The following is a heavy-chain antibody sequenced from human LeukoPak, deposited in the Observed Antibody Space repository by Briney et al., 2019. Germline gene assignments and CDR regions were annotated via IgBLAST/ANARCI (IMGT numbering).Heavy chain of an antibody. Sequence: PSETLSLTCTVSGGSISSSSYYWGWIRQPPGKGLEWIGSIYYSGSTYYNPSLKSRVTISVDTSKNQFSLKLSSVTAADTAVYYCAREGWDTAMAEHDYWGQGTLVTVSS. CDR2: IYYSGST. V-gene: IGHV4-39*07. CDR3: AREGWDTAMAEHDY. CDR1: GGSISSSSYY. J-gene: IGHJ4*02. D-gene: IGHD5-18*01.